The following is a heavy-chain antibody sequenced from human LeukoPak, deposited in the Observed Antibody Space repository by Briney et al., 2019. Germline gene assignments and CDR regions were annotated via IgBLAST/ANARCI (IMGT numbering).Heavy chain of an antibody. V-gene: IGHV4-34*01. J-gene: IGHJ4*02. CDR1: VGSFSGYY. Sequence: PSQTLSLTRAVYVGSFSGYYWSWIRQPPGKGREWIGEINHSGSTNYNPSLKSRATISVDPSKNQFSLKLSSVPAAHTAVYYCARDGLAVAAEFDYWGQGTLVTVSS. CDR3: ARDGLAVAAEFDY. CDR2: INHSGST. D-gene: IGHD6-19*01.